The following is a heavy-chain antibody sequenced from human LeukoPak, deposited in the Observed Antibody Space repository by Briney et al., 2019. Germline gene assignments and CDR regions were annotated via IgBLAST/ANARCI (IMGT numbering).Heavy chain of an antibody. CDR1: GCSIRSDY. D-gene: IGHD6-19*01. J-gene: IGHJ4*02. CDR3: AKYGNSGWVIDN. CDR2: IYYTGGT. V-gene: IGHV4-59*08. Sequence: SETLSLTCTFSGCSIRSDYWTWIRQPPRKGLEYIGYIYYTGGTNYNPSLKSRVTISVDTSKNQFSLKLSSVTAADTAVYFCAKYGNSGWVIDNWGQGTLVTVSS.